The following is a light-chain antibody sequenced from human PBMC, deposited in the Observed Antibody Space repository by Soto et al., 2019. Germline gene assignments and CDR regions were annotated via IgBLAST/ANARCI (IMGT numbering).Light chain of an antibody. CDR2: DAS. V-gene: IGKV3-11*01. CDR3: QQRSNWPPIT. CDR1: QNVSSN. Sequence: EIVLTQSPATLSLSPGERATLSCRSSQNVSSNLLVWYQQHPGQAPRLLIYDASHRAAGIPARFSGSGFGTDFTLAISSLEPEDAAVYYCQQRSNWPPITFGQGTRLEIK. J-gene: IGKJ5*01.